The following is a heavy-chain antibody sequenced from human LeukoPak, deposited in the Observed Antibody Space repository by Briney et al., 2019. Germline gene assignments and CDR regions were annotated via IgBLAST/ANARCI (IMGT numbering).Heavy chain of an antibody. CDR3: ARGVAGSYYYYYMDV. D-gene: IGHD6-19*01. CDR2: INPNSGGT. Sequence: ASVKVSCKASGYTFTGYYMHWVRQAPGQGLEWMGWINPNSGGTNYAQRFQVRGTMTRDTSISTAYMELSRLRSDDTAVYYCARGVAGSYYYYYMDVWGKGTTVTISS. CDR1: GYTFTGYY. J-gene: IGHJ6*03. V-gene: IGHV1-2*02.